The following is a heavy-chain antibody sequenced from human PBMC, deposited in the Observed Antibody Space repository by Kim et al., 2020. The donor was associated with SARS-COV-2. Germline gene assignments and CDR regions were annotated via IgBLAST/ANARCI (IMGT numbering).Heavy chain of an antibody. CDR2: IIPIFGTA. V-gene: IGHV1-69*13. CDR3: ARAEGFYGGMDV. CDR1: GGTFSSYA. D-gene: IGHD4-17*01. J-gene: IGHJ6*02. Sequence: SVKVSCKASGGTFSSYAISWVRQAPGQGLEWMGGIIPIFGTANYAQKFQGRVTITADESTSTAYMELSSLRSEDTAVYYCARAEGFYGGMDVWGQGTTVTVSS.